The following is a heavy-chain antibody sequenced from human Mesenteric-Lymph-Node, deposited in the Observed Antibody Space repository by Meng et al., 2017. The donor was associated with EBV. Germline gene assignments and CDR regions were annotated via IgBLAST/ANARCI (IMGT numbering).Heavy chain of an antibody. CDR3: ARGNYNFGQNFDY. CDR1: GGSISGSPYY. J-gene: IGHJ4*02. V-gene: IGHV4-30-4*01. D-gene: IGHD1-1*01. CDR2: YSSGNT. Sequence: QVQLQEAGPGLVNPSPTLSLTCAVSGGSISGSPYYWSWIRQSPGKGLEWIGYSSGNTYYNPSLKSRVSISLDTSKNQFFLKLTSVTAADTAVYYCARGNYNFGQNFDYWGQGTLVTVSS.